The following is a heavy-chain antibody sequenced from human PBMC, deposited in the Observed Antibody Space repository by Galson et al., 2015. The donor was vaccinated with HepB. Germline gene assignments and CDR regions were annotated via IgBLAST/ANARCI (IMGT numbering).Heavy chain of an antibody. D-gene: IGHD3-22*01. CDR1: GGSISSSSYY. V-gene: IGHV4-39*01. CDR3: ARQGYYDSSGYPIDY. Sequence: SETLSLTCTVSGGSISSSSYYWGWIRQPPGKGLEWIGSIYYSGSTYYNPSLKSRVTISVDTSKNQFSLKLSSVTAADAAVYYCARQGYYDSSGYPIDYWGQGTLVTVSS. CDR2: IYYSGST. J-gene: IGHJ4*02.